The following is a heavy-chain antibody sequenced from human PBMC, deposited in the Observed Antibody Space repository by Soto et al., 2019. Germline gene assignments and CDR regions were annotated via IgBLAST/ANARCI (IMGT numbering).Heavy chain of an antibody. J-gene: IGHJ4*02. CDR1: GFTFSSYA. Sequence: GGSLRLSCAASGFTFSSYAMHWVRQAPGKGLEWVAVISYDGSNKYYADSVKGLFTISRDNSKNTLYLQMNSLRAEDTAVYYCAKLGNFDYWGQGTLVTVSS. CDR3: AKLGNFDY. D-gene: IGHD7-27*01. CDR2: ISYDGSNK. V-gene: IGHV3-30*04.